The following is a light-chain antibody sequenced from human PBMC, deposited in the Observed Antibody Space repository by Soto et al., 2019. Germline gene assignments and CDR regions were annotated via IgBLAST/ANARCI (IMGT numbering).Light chain of an antibody. J-gene: IGLJ3*02. V-gene: IGLV1-40*01. CDR3: QAYDYSLTAAV. Sequence: QPVLTQPPSVSGAPGQRVTISCTWTSSNLGAGYDVHWYQQLPGAAPKLVIFGNRNRPSGVPERFSGSKSGTSASLAITGLQAEDEADYYCQAYDYSLTAAVFGGGTKLTVL. CDR1: SSNLGAGYD. CDR2: GNR.